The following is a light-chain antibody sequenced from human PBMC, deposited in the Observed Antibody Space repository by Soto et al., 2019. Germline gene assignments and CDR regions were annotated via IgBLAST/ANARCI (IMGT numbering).Light chain of an antibody. V-gene: IGKV1-17*03. J-gene: IGKJ4*01. CDR3: IRHITYPLT. Sequence: DIQLTQSPSSLSASVGDRVTITCRASQDISNSLAWLQQKPGKVPRRLMFSASRLQSGVPSRFSGSGSGTEFTLTINSLQPEDFATYYCIRHITYPLTFGGGTKVDIK. CDR1: QDISNS. CDR2: SAS.